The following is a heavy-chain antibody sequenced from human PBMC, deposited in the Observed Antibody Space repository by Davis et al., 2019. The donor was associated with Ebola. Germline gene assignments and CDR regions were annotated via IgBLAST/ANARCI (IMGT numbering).Heavy chain of an antibody. J-gene: IGHJ6*04. CDR1: GYTFTSYA. V-gene: IGHV1-3*01. CDR2: INGDNGNT. CDR3: ASPVVVAGTPLGYYYGMDV. D-gene: IGHD6-19*01. Sequence: AASVKVSCKASGYTFTSYAMHWVRQAPGQRLEWMGWINGDNGNTKYSQKFQGRVTITRDTSASTAYMELSSLRSEDTAMYYCASPVVVAGTPLGYYYGMDVWGKGTTVTVSS.